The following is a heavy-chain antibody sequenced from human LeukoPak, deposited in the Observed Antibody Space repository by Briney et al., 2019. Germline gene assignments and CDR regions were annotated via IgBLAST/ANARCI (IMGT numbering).Heavy chain of an antibody. CDR1: GFTFSSYP. V-gene: IGHV3-30-3*01. CDR2: ISYDGSNR. D-gene: IGHD6-13*01. CDR3: ARDRVYSLSYYFDY. Sequence: GGSLRLPCAASGFTFSSYPIHWVRQAPGKGLEWVAVISYDGSNRYYADSVKGRFTISRDNSKDTLYLEMNSLRAEDTAVYYCARDRVYSLSYYFDYWGQGTLVTVSS. J-gene: IGHJ4*02.